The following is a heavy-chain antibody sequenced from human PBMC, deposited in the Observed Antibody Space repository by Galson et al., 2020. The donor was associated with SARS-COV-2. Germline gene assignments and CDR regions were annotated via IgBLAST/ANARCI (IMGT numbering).Heavy chain of an antibody. CDR3: AKTLVGNGGYRAV. D-gene: IGHD2-2*01. V-gene: IGHV3-23*01. J-gene: IGHJ6*03. CDR2: IDSTGGFI. Sequence: GGSLRLSCGGSGFIFSVYAMNWVRQAPGKGLEWVATIDSTGGFIYYQDSVQGRFTISRDNSKDTVFRQMNSLRAEDTAVYHCAKTLVGNGGYRAVWGKGTTVTVSS. CDR1: GFIFSVYA.